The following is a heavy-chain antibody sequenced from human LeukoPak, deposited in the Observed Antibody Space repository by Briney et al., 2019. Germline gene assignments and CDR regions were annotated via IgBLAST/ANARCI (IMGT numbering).Heavy chain of an antibody. CDR2: ISYDGSNK. CDR3: AKDLERYCSGGSCYSSWFDP. D-gene: IGHD2-15*01. CDR1: GFTFSSHG. Sequence: GGSLRLSCAASGFTFSSHGMHWVRQAPGKGLEWVAVISYDGSNKYYADSVKGRFTISRDNSKNTLYLQMNSLRAEDTAVYYCAKDLERYCSGGSCYSSWFDPWGQGTLVTVSS. V-gene: IGHV3-30*18. J-gene: IGHJ5*02.